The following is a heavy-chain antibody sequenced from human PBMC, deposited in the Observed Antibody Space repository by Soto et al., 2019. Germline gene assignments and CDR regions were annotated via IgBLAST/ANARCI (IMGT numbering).Heavy chain of an antibody. V-gene: IGHV3-30*04. D-gene: IGHD1-26*01. CDR2: ISYDGSNK. CDR1: GFTFSSYA. J-gene: IGHJ3*02. Sequence: GGSLRLSCAASGFTFSSYAMHWVRQAPGKGLEWVAVISYDGSNKYYADSVKGRFTISRDNSKNTLYLQMNSLRAEDTAVYYCARALTNKELLGAFDIWGQGTMVTVSS. CDR3: ARALTNKELLGAFDI.